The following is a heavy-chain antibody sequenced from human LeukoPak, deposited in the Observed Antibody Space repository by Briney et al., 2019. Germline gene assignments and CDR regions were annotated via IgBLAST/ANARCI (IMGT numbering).Heavy chain of an antibody. J-gene: IGHJ5*02. D-gene: IGHD3-9*01. V-gene: IGHV3-30*01. CDR2: ISYDGSNK. CDR1: GFTFSSYA. CDR3: ARGPVLRYFDWLFGRNEFDP. Sequence: GRSLRLSCAASGFTFSSYAMHWVRQAPGKGLEWVAVISYDGSNKYYADSVKGRFTISRDNSKNTLYLQMNSLRAEDTAVYYCARGPVLRYFDWLFGRNEFDPWGQGTLVTVYS.